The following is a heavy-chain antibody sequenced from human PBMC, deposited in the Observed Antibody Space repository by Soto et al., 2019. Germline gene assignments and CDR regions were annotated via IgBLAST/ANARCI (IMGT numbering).Heavy chain of an antibody. J-gene: IGHJ5*02. CDR2: IFYTGST. D-gene: IGHD5-12*01. CDR3: SRVYSVNSPGYVGS. Sequence: QVQLQESGPGLVKPSETLSLTCTVSGGPFSRGGYYWSWIRQHPGKGLECIGYIFYTGSTYYNPSPQRRGNQSGDKFKRQLFLKPSSRAGAGTGVDYWSRVYSVNSPGYVGSWGPGAPVTLPS. CDR1: GGPFSRGGYY. V-gene: IGHV4-31*03.